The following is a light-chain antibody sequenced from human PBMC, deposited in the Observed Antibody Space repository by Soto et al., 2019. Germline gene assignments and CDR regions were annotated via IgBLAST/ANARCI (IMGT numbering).Light chain of an antibody. CDR1: SSNIGSNT. CDR3: AAWDDSLSWV. V-gene: IGLV1-44*01. CDR2: TNN. Sequence: QAVVTQPPSASGTPGQRVTISSSGSSSNIGSNTVNWYQRLPGTAPKLLIYTNNQRPSGVPDRFSGSKSGTSASLAISGLQSEDEADYYCAAWDDSLSWVFGGGTKLTVL. J-gene: IGLJ3*02.